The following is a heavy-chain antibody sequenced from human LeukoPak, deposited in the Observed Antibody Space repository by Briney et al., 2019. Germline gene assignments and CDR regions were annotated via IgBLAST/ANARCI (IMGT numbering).Heavy chain of an antibody. Sequence: ASVKVSCKAPGGTFSSYAISWVRQAPGQGLEWMGRIIPILGIANYAQKFQGRVTITADKSTSTAYMELSSLRSEDTAVYYCARAQYCSGGSCSDWFDPWGQGTLVTVSS. CDR2: IIPILGIA. V-gene: IGHV1-69*04. CDR3: ARAQYCSGGSCSDWFDP. CDR1: GGTFSSYA. D-gene: IGHD2-15*01. J-gene: IGHJ5*02.